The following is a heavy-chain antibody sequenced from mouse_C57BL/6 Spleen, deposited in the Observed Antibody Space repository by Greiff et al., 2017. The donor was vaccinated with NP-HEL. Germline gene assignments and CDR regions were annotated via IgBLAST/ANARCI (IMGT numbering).Heavy chain of an antibody. CDR3: TRTTAQADYCDY. D-gene: IGHD3-2*02. CDR1: GYTFTDYE. Sequence: VQLQQSGAELVRPGASVTLSCKASGYTFTDYEMHWVKQTPVHGLEWIGAIDPETGGTAYNQKFKGKAILTADKSSSTAYMELRSLTSEDSAVYYCTRTTAQADYCDYWGQGTTLTVSS. CDR2: IDPETGGT. V-gene: IGHV1-15*01. J-gene: IGHJ2*01.